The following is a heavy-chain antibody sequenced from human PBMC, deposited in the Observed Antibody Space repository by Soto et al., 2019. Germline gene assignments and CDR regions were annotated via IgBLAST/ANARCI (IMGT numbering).Heavy chain of an antibody. D-gene: IGHD3-10*01. J-gene: IGHJ6*02. Sequence: QVQLQQWGAGLLKPSETLSLTCAVYGGSFSGYYWSWIRQPPGKGLEWIGEINHSGSTNYNPSLKSRVTISVDTSKNQFSLKLSSVTAADTAVYYCARGRAYYYGSGSPRGMDGWGQGTTVTVSS. CDR2: INHSGST. CDR1: GGSFSGYY. CDR3: ARGRAYYYGSGSPRGMDG. V-gene: IGHV4-34*01.